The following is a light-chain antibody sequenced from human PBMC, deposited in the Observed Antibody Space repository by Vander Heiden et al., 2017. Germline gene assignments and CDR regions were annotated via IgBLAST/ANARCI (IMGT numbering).Light chain of an antibody. V-gene: IGKV1-5*03. Sequence: DIQMTQSPSTLSASVADRVTITCRASQSISSWLAWYQQKPGKAPKLLIYAASSLESGVPSRFSGSGSGTEFTLTISSLQPDDFATYYCQQNNSYPYTFGQGTKLEIK. J-gene: IGKJ2*01. CDR1: QSISSW. CDR2: AAS. CDR3: QQNNSYPYT.